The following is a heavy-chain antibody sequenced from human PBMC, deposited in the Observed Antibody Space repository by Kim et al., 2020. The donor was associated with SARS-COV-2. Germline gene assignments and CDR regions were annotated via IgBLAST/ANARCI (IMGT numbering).Heavy chain of an antibody. D-gene: IGHD3-10*01. V-gene: IGHV3-48*03. J-gene: IGHJ4*02. Sequence: GGSLRLSCAVSGITFNTYEMNWVRQAPGKGLEWVSHIGGSGSTTYYADSVKGRFSISRDNSKNLVHLQMNSLRAEDTAVYYCAISTYFPLDYWGQGTLVTVSS. CDR1: GITFNTYE. CDR3: AISTYFPLDY. CDR2: IGGSGSTT.